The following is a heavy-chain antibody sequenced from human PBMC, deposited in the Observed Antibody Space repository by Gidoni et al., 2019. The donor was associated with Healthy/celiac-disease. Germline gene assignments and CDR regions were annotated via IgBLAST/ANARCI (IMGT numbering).Heavy chain of an antibody. CDR2: INHSGST. CDR1: GGSFSGYY. J-gene: IGHJ5*02. V-gene: IGHV4-34*01. CDR3: ARGVSYGDYAGWFDP. D-gene: IGHD4-17*01. Sequence: QVQLQQWGAGLLKPSETLSLTCAVYGGSFSGYYWSWIRQPPGKGLEWIGEINHSGSTNYNPSLKSRVTISVDTSKNQFSLKLSSVTAADTAVYYCARGVSYGDYAGWFDPWGQGTLVT.